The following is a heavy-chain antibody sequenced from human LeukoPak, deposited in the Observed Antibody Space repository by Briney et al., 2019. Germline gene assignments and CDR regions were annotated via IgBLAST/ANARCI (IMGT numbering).Heavy chain of an antibody. CDR2: TSGSGGST. J-gene: IGHJ3*02. Sequence: PGGSLRLSCAASGFTFSSYAMTWVRQAPGKGLEWVSATSGSGGSTYYADSVKGRFTISRDNSKNTLYLQMNSLRAEDTAVYYCARVDSATKLAFDIWGQGTMVTVSS. V-gene: IGHV3-23*01. CDR3: ARVDSATKLAFDI. D-gene: IGHD3-10*01. CDR1: GFTFSSYA.